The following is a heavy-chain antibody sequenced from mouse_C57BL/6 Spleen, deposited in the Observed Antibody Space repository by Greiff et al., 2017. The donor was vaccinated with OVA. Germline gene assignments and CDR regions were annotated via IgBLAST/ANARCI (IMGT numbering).Heavy chain of an antibody. CDR1: GFTFSSYA. V-gene: IGHV5-4*01. Sequence: EVQLKESGGGLVKPGGSLKLSCAASGFTFSSYAMSWVRQTPEKRLEWVATISDGGSYTYYPDNVKGRFTISRDNAKNNLYLQMSHLKSEDTAMYYCARDQAFAYWGQGTLVTVSA. J-gene: IGHJ3*01. CDR3: ARDQAFAY. D-gene: IGHD3-2*02. CDR2: ISDGGSYT.